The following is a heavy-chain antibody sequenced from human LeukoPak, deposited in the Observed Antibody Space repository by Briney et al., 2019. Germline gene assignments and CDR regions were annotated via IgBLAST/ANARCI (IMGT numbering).Heavy chain of an antibody. V-gene: IGHV1-2*02. CDR1: GYTFTGYY. CDR2: INPNSGGT. Sequence: GASVKVSCKASGYTFTGYYMHWVRQAPGQGLEWMGWINPNSGGTNYAQKFQGRVTMTRDTSISTAYMELSRLRSDDTAVYYCARSGGYDSGLDAFDIWGQGTMVTVSS. D-gene: IGHD5-12*01. CDR3: ARSGGYDSGLDAFDI. J-gene: IGHJ3*02.